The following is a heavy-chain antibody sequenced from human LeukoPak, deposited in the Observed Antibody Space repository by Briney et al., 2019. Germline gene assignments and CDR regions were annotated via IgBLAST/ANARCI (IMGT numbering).Heavy chain of an antibody. V-gene: IGHV3-7*01. J-gene: IGHJ6*03. CDR1: GFTFSSYW. Sequence: PGGSLRLSCAASGFTFSSYWMSSARQAPGKGLEWVANIKQDGREKYYVHSVKGRFTISRDNAKNSLYLQMNSLSAEDTAVYYWARLGFTSGYGWDGGYYYYYMDVWGKRTTGTVSS. D-gene: IGHD1-1*01. CDR3: ARLGFTSGYGWDGGYYYYYMDV. CDR2: IKQDGREK.